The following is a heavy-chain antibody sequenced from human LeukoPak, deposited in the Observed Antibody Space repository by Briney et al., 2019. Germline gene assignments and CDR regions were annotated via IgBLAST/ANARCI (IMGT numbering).Heavy chain of an antibody. CDR3: AKVRSGSANWALRIFDN. CDR2: IIPVSGIT. V-gene: IGHV3-23*01. D-gene: IGHD1-1*01. J-gene: IGHJ4*02. Sequence: GGSLRLSCAVSGFAFRINAMSWVRQSPGKGPEWVASIIPVSGITYYADYVKGRSTIFRDNSNNTLFVHMNSLRAEDTAVYYCAKVRSGSANWALRIFDNWGQGTLVTASS. CDR1: GFAFRINA.